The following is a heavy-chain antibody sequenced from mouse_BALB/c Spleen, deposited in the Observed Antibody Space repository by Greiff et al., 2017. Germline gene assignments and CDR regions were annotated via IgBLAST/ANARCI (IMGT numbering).Heavy chain of an antibody. J-gene: IGHJ4*01. CDR2: ISSGGST. Sequence: EVMLVESGGGLVKPGGSLKLSCAASGFTFSSYAMSWVRQTPEKRLEWVASISSGGSTYYPDSVKGRFTISRDNARNILYLQMSSLRSEDTAMYYCARGIPYYYYAMDYWGQGTSVTVSS. V-gene: IGHV5-6-5*01. CDR3: ARGIPYYYYAMDY. CDR1: GFTFSSYA.